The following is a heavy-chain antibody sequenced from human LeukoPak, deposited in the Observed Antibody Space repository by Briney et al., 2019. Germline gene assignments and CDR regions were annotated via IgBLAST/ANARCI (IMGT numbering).Heavy chain of an antibody. D-gene: IGHD1-7*01. CDR3: ARDHGNNWNYGYYYYMDV. J-gene: IGHJ6*03. V-gene: IGHV3-23*01. CDR2: ISGSGGST. Sequence: GGSLRLSCAASGFTFSSYGMSWVRQAPGKGLEWVSAISGSGGSTYYADSVKGRFTISRDNSKNTLYLQMGSLRAEDMAVYYCARDHGNNWNYGYYYYMDVWGKGTTVTVSS. CDR1: GFTFSSYG.